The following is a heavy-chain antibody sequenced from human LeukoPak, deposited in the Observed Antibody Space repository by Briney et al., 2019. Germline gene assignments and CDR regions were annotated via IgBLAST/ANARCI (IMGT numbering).Heavy chain of an antibody. J-gene: IGHJ4*02. CDR2: INHSGST. CDR1: GGSISSYY. D-gene: IGHD2-15*01. CDR3: ARAGSGGSLAFDY. Sequence: SETLSLTCTVSGGSISSYYWSWIRQPPGKGLEWIGEINHSGSTNYNPSLKSRVTISVDTSKNQFSLKLSSVTAADTAVYYCARAGSGGSLAFDYWGQGTLVTVSS. V-gene: IGHV4-34*01.